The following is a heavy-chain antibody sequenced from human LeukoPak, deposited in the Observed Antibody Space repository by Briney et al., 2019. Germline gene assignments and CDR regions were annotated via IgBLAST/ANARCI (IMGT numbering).Heavy chain of an antibody. V-gene: IGHV3-48*02. CDR2: ISGTSTAI. D-gene: IGHD1-26*01. Sequence: GGSLRLSCAGSGFTFSNSAMSWARRAPGRGLEWVSFISGTSTAIIYADSVKGRFTISRDIGRKSLYLQMNSLSDEDTAVYYCARGGGRSYSDAFDIWGQGTVVTVSS. J-gene: IGHJ3*02. CDR3: ARGGGRSYSDAFDI. CDR1: GFTFSNSA.